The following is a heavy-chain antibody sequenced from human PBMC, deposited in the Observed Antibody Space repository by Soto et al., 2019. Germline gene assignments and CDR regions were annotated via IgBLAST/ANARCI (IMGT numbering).Heavy chain of an antibody. CDR3: ARVPDR. D-gene: IGHD2-2*01. V-gene: IGHV4-30-2*01. CDR1: GGSISSGGYS. J-gene: IGHJ5*02. Sequence: QPQLQESGSGLVKPSQTLSLTCAVSGGSISSGGYSWSWIRQPPGKGLEWIGNIHHSGSTYYNPSLKSRVTISVDRSKNQFSLKLSSVTAADTAVYYCARVPDRWGQGTLVTVSS. CDR2: IHHSGST.